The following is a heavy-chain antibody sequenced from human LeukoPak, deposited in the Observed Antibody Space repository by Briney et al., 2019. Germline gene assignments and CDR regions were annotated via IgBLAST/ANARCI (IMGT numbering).Heavy chain of an antibody. J-gene: IGHJ5*02. CDR2: IYYSGST. D-gene: IGHD2-2*01. CDR3: ARVPYCSSNSCQAWFDP. V-gene: IGHV4-59*01. CDR1: GGSIRDDY. Sequence: SETLSLTCTFSGGSIRDDYWSWIRQPPGKGLEWIGNIYYSGSTKYNPSLKSRVTISIDTSRNQSSLKLTSVTAADTAVYYCARVPYCSSNSCQAWFDPWGQGTLVTVSS.